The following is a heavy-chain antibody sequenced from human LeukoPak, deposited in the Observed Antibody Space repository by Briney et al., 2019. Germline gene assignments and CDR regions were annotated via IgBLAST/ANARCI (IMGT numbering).Heavy chain of an antibody. CDR2: IFYDGSP. CDR3: AIHPYFYDAELDYFDS. J-gene: IGHJ4*02. V-gene: IGHV4-39*07. Sequence: PSETLSLTCTVSSGSISNSNYYWGWIRQPPGKGLEWIGSIFYDGSPDYNPSLKSRVTISVDTSKNQFSLKLRSVTAADSAVYYCAIHPYFYDAELDYFDSWGQGTLVTVSS. D-gene: IGHD3-22*01. CDR1: SGSISNSNYY.